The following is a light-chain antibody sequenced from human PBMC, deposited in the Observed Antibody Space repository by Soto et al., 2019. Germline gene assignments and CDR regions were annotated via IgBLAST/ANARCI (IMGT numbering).Light chain of an antibody. CDR2: AAS. Sequence: AIRMTQSPSSLSASTGDRVTITCRASQGISSYLAWYQQKPGKAPKLLIYAASTLQSGVQSRCSGSGSGTDFTLTISCLQSEDFATYYCQQYYSYPLTFGQGTRLEIK. CDR1: QGISSY. CDR3: QQYYSYPLT. J-gene: IGKJ5*01. V-gene: IGKV1-8*01.